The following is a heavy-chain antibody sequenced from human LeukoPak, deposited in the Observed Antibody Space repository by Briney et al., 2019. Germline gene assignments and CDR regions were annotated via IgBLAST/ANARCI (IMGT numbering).Heavy chain of an antibody. Sequence: GGSLRLSCAASGFTFSSYGMSWVRQAPGRGLEWVSAMSGSGGSTYYADSVKGRFTISRDNSKNALYLQMNSLRAEDTAVYYCAKDGYYDSSAYYYVRYFDLWGRGTLVTVSS. CDR2: MSGSGGST. D-gene: IGHD3-22*01. V-gene: IGHV3-23*01. J-gene: IGHJ2*01. CDR1: GFTFSSYG. CDR3: AKDGYYDSSAYYYVRYFDL.